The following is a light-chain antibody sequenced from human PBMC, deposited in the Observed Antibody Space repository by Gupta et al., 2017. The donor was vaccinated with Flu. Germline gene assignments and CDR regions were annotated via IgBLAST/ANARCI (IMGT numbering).Light chain of an antibody. V-gene: IGKV1-39*01. CDR2: AAS. J-gene: IGKJ2*03. CDR3: QQRYSTPPYS. CDR1: QSISSY. Sequence: DIQMTQSPSSLSASVGDRVTITCRASQSISSYLNWYQQKPGKAPKLLIYAASSLQSGVPSRFSGSGSGTDFTLTSSSLQPEDFATYYCQQRYSTPPYSFGQGTKLEIK.